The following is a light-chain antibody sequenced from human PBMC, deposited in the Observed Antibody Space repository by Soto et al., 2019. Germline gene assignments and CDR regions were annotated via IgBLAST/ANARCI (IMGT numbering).Light chain of an antibody. V-gene: IGKV1-5*01. CDR2: DAS. CDR1: QTISSW. J-gene: IGKJ4*01. Sequence: DIQMTQSPSTLSASVGDRVTITCRASQTISSWLAWYQQKPGKAPELLIYDASSLESGVPSRFSGSGSGTEYTLTIITLQPDDFATYYCQQYNPPLTLGGGTKVDIK. CDR3: QQYNPPLT.